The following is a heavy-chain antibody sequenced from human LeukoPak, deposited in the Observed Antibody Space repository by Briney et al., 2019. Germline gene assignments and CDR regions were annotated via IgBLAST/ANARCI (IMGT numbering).Heavy chain of an antibody. J-gene: IGHJ3*02. CDR1: GGTFSSYA. V-gene: IGHV1-69*13. CDR2: IIPIFGTA. CDR3: ARDGDYSEGDAFDI. D-gene: IGHD4-17*01. Sequence: ASVKVSCKASGGTFSSYAISWVRQALGQGLEWMGGIIPIFGTANYAQKFQGRVTITADESTSTAYIELSSLRSDDTAVYYCARDGDYSEGDAFDIWGQGTMVTVSS.